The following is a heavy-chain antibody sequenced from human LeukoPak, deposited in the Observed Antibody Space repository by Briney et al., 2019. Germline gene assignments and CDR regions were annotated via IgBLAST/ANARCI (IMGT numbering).Heavy chain of an antibody. Sequence: GASVKVSCKASGYTFTGYYMHWVRQAPGQGLEWMGIINPSGGSTSYAQKFQGRVTMTRDTSTSTVYMELSSLRSEDTAVYYCARDRWGSGWYVERLTYYFDYWGQGTLVTVSS. CDR1: GYTFTGYY. D-gene: IGHD6-19*01. V-gene: IGHV1-46*01. CDR3: ARDRWGSGWYVERLTYYFDY. J-gene: IGHJ4*02. CDR2: INPSGGST.